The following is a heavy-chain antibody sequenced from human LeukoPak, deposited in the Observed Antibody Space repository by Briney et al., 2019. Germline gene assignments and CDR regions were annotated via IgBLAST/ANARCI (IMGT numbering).Heavy chain of an antibody. Sequence: ASVKVSRKASGYTFTSYGISWVRQAPGQGLEWMGWISAYNGNTNYAQKIQGRVTMTTDTSTSTAYMELRSLRSDDTAVYYCARDTIVLMVYAISLDYWGQGTLVTVSS. CDR1: GYTFTSYG. D-gene: IGHD2-8*01. CDR3: ARDTIVLMVYAISLDY. J-gene: IGHJ4*02. V-gene: IGHV1-18*01. CDR2: ISAYNGNT.